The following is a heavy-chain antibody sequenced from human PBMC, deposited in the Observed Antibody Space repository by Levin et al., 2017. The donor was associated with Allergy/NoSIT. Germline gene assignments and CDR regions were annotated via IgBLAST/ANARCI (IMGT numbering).Heavy chain of an antibody. V-gene: IGHV1-46*01. CDR1: GYTLTSYF. CDR3: ARRHLKMVRAVVVQSGFDH. J-gene: IGHJ4*01. CDR2: INPNRASA. Sequence: PVASVKVSCRASGYTLTSYFIHWVRQAPGQGLEWMGMINPNRASASYAHRFQGRVTMTSDTSTSTVYMELTSLTSDDTAVYYCARRHLKMVRAVVVQSGFDHWSQGTLLSVSS. D-gene: IGHD3-10*01.